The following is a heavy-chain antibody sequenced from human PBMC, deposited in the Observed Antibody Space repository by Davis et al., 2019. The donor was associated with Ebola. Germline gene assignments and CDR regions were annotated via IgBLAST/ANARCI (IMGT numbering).Heavy chain of an antibody. J-gene: IGHJ4*02. Sequence: GESLMIPCAASGFTFSSYSMNWVRQAPGKGLEWVSYISSSSSTIYYADSVKGRFTISRDNAKNSLYLQMNSLRDEDTAVYYCAREIMATIIYWGQGTLVTVSS. D-gene: IGHD5-12*01. CDR3: AREIMATIIY. CDR1: GFTFSSYS. CDR2: ISSSSSTI. V-gene: IGHV3-48*02.